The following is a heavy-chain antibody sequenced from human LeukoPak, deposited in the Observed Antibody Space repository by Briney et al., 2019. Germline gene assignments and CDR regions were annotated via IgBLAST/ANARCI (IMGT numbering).Heavy chain of an antibody. CDR1: GFTFSSYG. CDR3: AKDRAYYDILTGGDYYYGMDV. CDR2: IRYDGSNK. J-gene: IGHJ6*02. Sequence: PGGSLRLSCAASGFTFSSYGMHWVRQAPGKGLEWVAFIRYDGSNKYYADSVKGRFTISRDNSKNTLYLQMNSLRAEDTAVYYCAKDRAYYDILTGGDYYYGMDVWGQGTTVTVSS. V-gene: IGHV3-30*02. D-gene: IGHD3-9*01.